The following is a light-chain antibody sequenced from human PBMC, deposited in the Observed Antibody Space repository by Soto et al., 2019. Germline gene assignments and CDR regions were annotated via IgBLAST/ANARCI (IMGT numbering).Light chain of an antibody. J-gene: IGKJ1*01. CDR3: HQYNNWPWT. V-gene: IGKV3-15*01. CDR2: AAS. CDR1: QAVSSH. Sequence: ETVMTQSPVTLSFSPGDTATPFCRASQAVSSHLTWYQQKPGQASRLLIYAASTRATGIPVRFSGSGSETEFTLTIRSLQSEDFALYYCHQYNNWPWTFGQGTKVEIK.